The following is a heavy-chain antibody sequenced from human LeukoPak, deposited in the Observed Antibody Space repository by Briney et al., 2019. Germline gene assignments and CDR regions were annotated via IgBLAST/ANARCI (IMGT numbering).Heavy chain of an antibody. CDR3: ARHGAGSYSQTSFDY. CDR2: IYYSGST. CDR1: VGSISSGDYY. V-gene: IGHV4-30-4*01. J-gene: IGHJ4*02. Sequence: SETLSLTCTVSVGSISSGDYYGSWIRQPPGKGLEWIGYIYYSGSTYYNPSLKSRVTISVDTSKNQFSLKLSSVTAADTAVYYCARHGAGSYSQTSFDYWGQGTLVTVSS. D-gene: IGHD3-10*01.